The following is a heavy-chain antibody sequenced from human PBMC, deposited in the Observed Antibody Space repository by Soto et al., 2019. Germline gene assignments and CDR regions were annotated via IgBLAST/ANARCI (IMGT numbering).Heavy chain of an antibody. CDR2: ISGSGGST. D-gene: IGHD3-22*01. CDR3: GKGDEDYYYDSSGYYPEY. CDR1: GFTFSSYA. J-gene: IGHJ4*02. V-gene: IGHV3-23*01. Sequence: EVQLLESGGGLVQPGGSLRLSCAASGFTFSSYAMRWVRQAPGKGLEWVSAISGSGGSTYYADSVKGRFTISRDNAKNQLYQQMNHLRAEDTAVYYCGKGDEDYYYDSSGYYPEYWGQGTLVTVSS.